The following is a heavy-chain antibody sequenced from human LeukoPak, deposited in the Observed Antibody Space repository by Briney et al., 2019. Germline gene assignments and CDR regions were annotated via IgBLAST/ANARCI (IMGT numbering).Heavy chain of an antibody. CDR2: ISSSSSCI. J-gene: IGHJ4*02. CDR1: GFTFSSYS. V-gene: IGHV3-21*01. D-gene: IGHD3-10*01. Sequence: GGSLRLSCAASGFTFSSYSMNWVRQAPGKGLEWVSSISSSSSCIYYADSVKGRFTISRDNAKNSLYLQMNSLRAEDTAVYYCARDTGSGSYYKNAYDYWGQGTLVTVSS. CDR3: ARDTGSGSYYKNAYDY.